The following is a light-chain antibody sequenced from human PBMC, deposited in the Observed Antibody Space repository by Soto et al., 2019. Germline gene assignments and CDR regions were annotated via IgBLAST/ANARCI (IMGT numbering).Light chain of an antibody. Sequence: QSALTQPPSASGSPGQSVTISCTGTSSDVGSSNYVSWYQQHPGKAPKVVIYEVTKRPSGVPDRFSGSKSGNTASLTASGLQAEDEADYYCSSYAGSNRVFGTGTKVTVL. CDR2: EVT. V-gene: IGLV2-8*01. CDR3: SSYAGSNRV. J-gene: IGLJ1*01. CDR1: SSDVGSSNY.